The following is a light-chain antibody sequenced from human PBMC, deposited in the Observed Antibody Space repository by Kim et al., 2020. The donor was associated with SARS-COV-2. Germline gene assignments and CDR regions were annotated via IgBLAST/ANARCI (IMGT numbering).Light chain of an antibody. Sequence: VYPGQTASITCSGDKLGDKYACWYQQKPGQSPVLVIYQDSKRPSGIPERFSGSNSGNTATLTISGTQAMDEADYYCQAWDSSTGVFGGGTKLTVL. CDR1: KLGDKY. CDR2: QDS. V-gene: IGLV3-1*01. J-gene: IGLJ3*02. CDR3: QAWDSSTGV.